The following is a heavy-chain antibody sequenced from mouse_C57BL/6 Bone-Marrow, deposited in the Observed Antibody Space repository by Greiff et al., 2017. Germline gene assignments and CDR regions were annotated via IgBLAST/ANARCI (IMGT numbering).Heavy chain of an antibody. CDR1: GFNIKDDY. CDR3: TSSYYSGSSPLDY. J-gene: IGHJ2*01. D-gene: IGHD1-1*01. CDR2: IDPENGDT. Sequence: EVQLQQSGAELVRPGASVKLSCTASGFNIKDDYMHWVKQRPEQGLEWIGWIDPENGDTEYASKFQGKATITADTSSNTAYLQLRSLTSADTAVYYCTSSYYSGSSPLDYWGQGTTLTVSS. V-gene: IGHV14-4*01.